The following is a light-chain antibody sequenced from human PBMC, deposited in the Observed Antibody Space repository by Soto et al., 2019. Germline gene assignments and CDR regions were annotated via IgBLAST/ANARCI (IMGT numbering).Light chain of an antibody. CDR2: DAS. CDR1: QSVGNN. V-gene: IGKV3-15*01. Sequence: EIVMTQSPATLSVSPGESAALYCRASQSVGNNLAWYRQTPGQAPRLLIYDASTRATGLPARLTGSGSGTEFTLTITGLRSEDFAVYYCQHYYNWPPYTFGQGTKGDIK. CDR3: QHYYNWPPYT. J-gene: IGKJ2*01.